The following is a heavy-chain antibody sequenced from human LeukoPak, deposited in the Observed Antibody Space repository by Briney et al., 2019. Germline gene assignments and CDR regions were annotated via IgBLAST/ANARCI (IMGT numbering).Heavy chain of an antibody. CDR2: ISSSGSTI. CDR1: GFTFSSYE. CDR3: ARGYSDYSWFDP. D-gene: IGHD4-11*01. Sequence: PGGSLRLSCAASGFTFSSYEMNWVRQAPGKGLEWVSYISSSGSTIYYADSVKGRFTISRDNAKNSLYLQMNGLRAEDTAVYYCARGYSDYSWFDPWGQGTLVTVSS. V-gene: IGHV3-48*03. J-gene: IGHJ5*02.